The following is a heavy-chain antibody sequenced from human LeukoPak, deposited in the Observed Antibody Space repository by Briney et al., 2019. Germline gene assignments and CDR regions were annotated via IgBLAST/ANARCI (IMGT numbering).Heavy chain of an antibody. V-gene: IGHV3-48*01. D-gene: IGHD3-22*01. CDR1: GFTFSSYS. CDR2: ISSSSSTI. CDR3: ARHYYDSSGYPNDAFDI. J-gene: IGHJ3*02. Sequence: GGSLRLSCAASGFTFSSYSMNWVRQAPGKGLEWVSYISSSSSTIYYADSVKGRFTISRDNAKNSLYLQMNSLRAEDTAVYYCARHYYDSSGYPNDAFDIWGQGTMVTVSS.